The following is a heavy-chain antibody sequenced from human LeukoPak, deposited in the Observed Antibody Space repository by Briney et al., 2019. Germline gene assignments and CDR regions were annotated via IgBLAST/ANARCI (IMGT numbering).Heavy chain of an antibody. Sequence: SGESLKISCKAPGYSFTTYWIGWVRQMPGKGLEWMGIIYPGDSDTRYSPSFQDHVTISVDKSITTAYLQWRSLKASDTAIYYCARARTRSMVTATDLWGQGTLVTVSS. J-gene: IGHJ4*02. CDR2: IYPGDSDT. D-gene: IGHD2-21*02. CDR1: GYSFTTYW. V-gene: IGHV5-51*01. CDR3: ARARTRSMVTATDL.